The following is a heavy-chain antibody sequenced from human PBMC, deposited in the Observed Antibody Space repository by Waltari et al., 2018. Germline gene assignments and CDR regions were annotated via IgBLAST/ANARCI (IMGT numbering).Heavy chain of an antibody. CDR3: ARLDMFMSGCD. V-gene: IGHV3-30*11. CDR1: GFTCSSYA. CDR2: ISHDGTSE. D-gene: IGHD6-19*01. Sequence: QVQLVESGGGVVQPGGPLRLSCAASGFTCSSYALHWVRQAPGRGLERVEAISHDGTSEYYADSLKGRFTISRDTPKKTVSLQMNSLRSDDTAIYYCARLDMFMSGCDWGQGALVTVSA. J-gene: IGHJ4*02.